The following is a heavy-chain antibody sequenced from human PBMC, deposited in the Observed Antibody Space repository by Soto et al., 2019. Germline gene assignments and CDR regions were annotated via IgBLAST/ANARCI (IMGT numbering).Heavy chain of an antibody. V-gene: IGHV1-18*04. Sequence: ALVKVSCKASGYTFTSYCISWVLQAPGQGLEWMGWISAYNGNTNYAQKLQGRVTMTTDTSTSTAYMELRSLRSDDTAVYYCARAFGVVTPHNWFDPWGQGTLVTVSS. D-gene: IGHD3-3*01. CDR3: ARAFGVVTPHNWFDP. CDR2: ISAYNGNT. CDR1: GYTFTSYC. J-gene: IGHJ5*02.